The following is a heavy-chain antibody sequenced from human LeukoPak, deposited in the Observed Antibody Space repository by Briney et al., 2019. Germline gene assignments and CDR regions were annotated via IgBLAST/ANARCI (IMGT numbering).Heavy chain of an antibody. J-gene: IGHJ4*02. V-gene: IGHV3-21*01. CDR3: ARDVAAAGYFDY. Sequence: EPGGSLRLSCAASGFTFSSYSMNWVRQAPGKGLEWVSSISSSSSYIYYADSVKGRFTISRDNAKNSLYLQMNSLRAEDTAVYYCARDVAAAGYFDYWGQGTLVTVSS. CDR1: GFTFSSYS. CDR2: ISSSSSYI. D-gene: IGHD6-13*01.